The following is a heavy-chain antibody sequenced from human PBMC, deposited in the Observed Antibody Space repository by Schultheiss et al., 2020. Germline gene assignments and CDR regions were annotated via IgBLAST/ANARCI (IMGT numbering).Heavy chain of an antibody. D-gene: IGHD3-3*01. J-gene: IGHJ5*02. CDR2: INHSGST. V-gene: IGHV4-34*01. CDR3: ARGSDFWSGYEGARNWFDP. CDR1: GGSFSGYY. Sequence: SETLSLTCAVYGGSFSGYYWSWIRQPPGKGLEWIGEINHSGSTNYNPSLKSRVTISVDTSKNQFSLKLSSVTAADTAVYYCARGSDFWSGYEGARNWFDPWGEGTLVTVSS.